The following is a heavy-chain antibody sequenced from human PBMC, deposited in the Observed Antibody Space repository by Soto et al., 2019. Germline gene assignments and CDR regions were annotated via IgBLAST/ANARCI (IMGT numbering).Heavy chain of an antibody. CDR2: IIPIFGTA. CDR3: AAKYYYDSSGSFDY. CDR1: GGTFSSYA. J-gene: IGHJ4*02. V-gene: IGHV1-69*06. D-gene: IGHD3-22*01. Sequence: SVKVSCKASGGTFSSYAISWVRQAPGQGLEWMGGIIPIFGTANYAQKFQGRVTITEDKSTSTAYMELSSLRSEDTAVYYCAAKYYYDSSGSFDYWGQGTLVTVSS.